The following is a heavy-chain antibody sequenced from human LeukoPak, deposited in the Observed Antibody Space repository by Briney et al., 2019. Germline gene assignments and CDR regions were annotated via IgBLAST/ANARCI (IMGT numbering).Heavy chain of an antibody. CDR3: ARDRHHLAEFDY. CDR2: INHSGST. Sequence: PSETLSLTCAVYGGSFSGYYWSWIRQPPGKGLEWIGEINHSGSTNYNPSLKSRVTISLDTSKNQFSLKLNSVTAADTAVYYCARDRHHLAEFDYWGQGTLVTVSS. D-gene: IGHD1-14*01. V-gene: IGHV4-34*01. J-gene: IGHJ4*02. CDR1: GGSFSGYY.